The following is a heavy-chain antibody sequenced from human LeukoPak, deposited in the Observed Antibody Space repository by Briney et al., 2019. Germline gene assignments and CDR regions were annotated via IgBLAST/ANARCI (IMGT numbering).Heavy chain of an antibody. CDR2: MSTSATYI. CDR1: GFTVSSSY. CDR3: ARAPGQGPE. V-gene: IGHV3-21*06. Sequence: GGSLRLSCAASGFTVSSSYMSWARQAPGKGLEWVSSMSTSATYIHYADSVKGRFTMSRDNAKNSLYLQMNSLRAEDTAVYYCARAPGQGPEWGQGTLVTVSS. J-gene: IGHJ4*02. D-gene: IGHD3-10*01.